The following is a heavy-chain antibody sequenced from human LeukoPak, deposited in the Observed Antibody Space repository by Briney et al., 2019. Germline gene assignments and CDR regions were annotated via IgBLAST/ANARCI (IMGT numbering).Heavy chain of an antibody. D-gene: IGHD5-24*01. Sequence: GGSLRLSCAASGFTFSSYSMNWVRQAPGKGLEWVSSISGSSYYIYYADSVKGRFTISRDNSKNTLYLQMNSLRAEDTAVYYCAKGHPRRWLQLFDYWGQGTLVTVSS. CDR2: ISGSSYYI. CDR3: AKGHPRRWLQLFDY. J-gene: IGHJ4*02. CDR1: GFTFSSYS. V-gene: IGHV3-21*01.